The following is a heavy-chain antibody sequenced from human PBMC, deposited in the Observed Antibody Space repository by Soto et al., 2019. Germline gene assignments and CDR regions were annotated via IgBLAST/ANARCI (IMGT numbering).Heavy chain of an antibody. Sequence: QVQLVQSGAEVRKPGSSVRVSCKASGGSFNRHTISWVRQATGQGLEWMGGIIPIFGTANHAQKFQGRGTIIADESTSTGYMELSSLRSDDTAIYYCARGWGYDSTDYYYAYWGQGTLVIVSS. CDR2: IIPIFGTA. D-gene: IGHD3-22*01. CDR1: GGSFNRHT. J-gene: IGHJ4*02. V-gene: IGHV1-69*01. CDR3: ARGWGYDSTDYYYAY.